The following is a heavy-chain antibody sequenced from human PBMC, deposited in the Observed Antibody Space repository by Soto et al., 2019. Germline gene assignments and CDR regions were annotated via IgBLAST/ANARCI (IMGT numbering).Heavy chain of an antibody. CDR1: GVSIGSGGYY. CDR2: IYYSGST. V-gene: IGHV4-31*03. CDR3: AREYYYDSSGFDY. D-gene: IGHD3-22*01. J-gene: IGHJ4*02. Sequence: PSETLSLTCTVSGVSIGSGGYYWTWIRQHPQKGLEWIGHIYYSGSTYYNPSLKSRVTISVDTSKNQFSLKLSSVTAADTAVYYCAREYYYDSSGFDYWGQGTLVTVSS.